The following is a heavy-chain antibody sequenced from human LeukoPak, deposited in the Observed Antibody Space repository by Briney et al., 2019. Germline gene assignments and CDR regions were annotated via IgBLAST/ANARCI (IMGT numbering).Heavy chain of an antibody. V-gene: IGHV3-30*02. J-gene: IGHJ4*02. CDR3: AKIPYISTWHS. Sequence: GGSLRLSCAASGFTFSSYAMSWVRQAPGKGLEWVAFIRSDTTEKYYGDSVKGRFTISRDNSKNTLYLQMDSLRTEDTAVYYCAKIPYISTWHSWGQGTLVTVSS. CDR1: GFTFSSYA. CDR2: IRSDTTEK. D-gene: IGHD6-13*01.